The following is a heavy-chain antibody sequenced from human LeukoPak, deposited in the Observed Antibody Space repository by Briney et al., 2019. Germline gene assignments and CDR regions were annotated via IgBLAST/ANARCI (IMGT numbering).Heavy chain of an antibody. CDR3: ARQGRNEGFDY. Sequence: PGGSLRLSCAASGFTVSSNYMSWVRQAPGKGLEWVSVIYSGGSTYYADSVKGRFIISRDNSKNTLYLQMNSLRAEDTAVYYCARQGRNEGFDYWGQGTLVTVSS. V-gene: IGHV3-53*01. CDR2: IYSGGST. D-gene: IGHD1-1*01. J-gene: IGHJ4*02. CDR1: GFTVSSNY.